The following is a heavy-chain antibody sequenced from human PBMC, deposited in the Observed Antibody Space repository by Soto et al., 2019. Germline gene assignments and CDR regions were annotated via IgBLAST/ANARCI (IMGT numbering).Heavy chain of an antibody. Sequence: EALSLTATVSGGSVSSDSYYLSWIRQPPGKGLEWIGYIDYSGSTTYNPSLKSRVTISGDTSKNQFSLKLSSVTAADTAVYYCAGGGYDFWSGYYLDYWGQASQVT. V-gene: IGHV4-61*01. CDR1: GGSVSSDSYY. CDR2: IDYSGST. J-gene: IGHJ4*02. CDR3: AGGGYDFWSGYYLDY. D-gene: IGHD3-3*01.